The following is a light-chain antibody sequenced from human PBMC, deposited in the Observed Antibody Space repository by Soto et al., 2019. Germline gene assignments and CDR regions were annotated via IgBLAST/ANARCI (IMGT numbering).Light chain of an antibody. Sequence: SYELTQPLSVSVALGQTARITCGGNNIGTKDVHWYQQKPGQAPVLVIYRDFNRPSGIPERFSGSKSGNTATLTISRAQAGDEADYYCQVWDSSSVVFGGGTQLTVL. CDR3: QVWDSSSVV. J-gene: IGLJ2*01. CDR2: RDF. V-gene: IGLV3-9*01. CDR1: NIGTKD.